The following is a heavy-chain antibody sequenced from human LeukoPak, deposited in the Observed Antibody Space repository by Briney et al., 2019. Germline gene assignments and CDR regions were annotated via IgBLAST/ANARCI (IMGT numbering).Heavy chain of an antibody. V-gene: IGHV4-34*01. Sequence: SETLSLTCAVYGGSFSGYYWSWIRQPPGKGLEWIGEINHSGSTNYNPSLKSRVTISVDTSKNQFSLKLSSVTAADTAVYYCARVDISSGWYGDDAFDIWGQGTMVTVSS. D-gene: IGHD6-19*01. J-gene: IGHJ3*02. CDR1: GGSFSGYY. CDR3: ARVDISSGWYGDDAFDI. CDR2: INHSGST.